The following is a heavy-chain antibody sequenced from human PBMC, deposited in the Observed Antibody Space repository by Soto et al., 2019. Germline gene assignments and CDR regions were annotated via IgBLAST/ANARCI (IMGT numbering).Heavy chain of an antibody. CDR3: AKGGSSSALYFDY. J-gene: IGHJ4*02. V-gene: IGHV3-30*18. CDR2: ISYDGTNQ. D-gene: IGHD1-26*01. Sequence: QVQVVESGGGVVQPGRSLRLSCAASGFTLSGYGMHWVRQAPGKGLERVAVISYDGTNQYYAASVKGGFTVSRDNSKSTLYLQMDSLGVEDSAVYYCAKGGSSSALYFDYWGQRTLVTVSS. CDR1: GFTLSGYG.